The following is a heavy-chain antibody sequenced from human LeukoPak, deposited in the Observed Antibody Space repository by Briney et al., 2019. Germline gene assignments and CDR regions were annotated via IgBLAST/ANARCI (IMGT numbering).Heavy chain of an antibody. V-gene: IGHV3-7*03. CDR2: IQHDGSEK. CDR1: GFTFRTYW. CDR3: AKASRGTTYYYDSSGYLIY. J-gene: IGHJ4*02. Sequence: GGSLRLSCAASGFTFRTYWMSWVRQAPGKGLEWVANIQHDGSEKNYIESVQGRFTISRDNAKNSLYLQMNSLRAEDTALYYCAKASRGTTYYYDSSGYLIYWGQGTLVTVSS. D-gene: IGHD3-22*01.